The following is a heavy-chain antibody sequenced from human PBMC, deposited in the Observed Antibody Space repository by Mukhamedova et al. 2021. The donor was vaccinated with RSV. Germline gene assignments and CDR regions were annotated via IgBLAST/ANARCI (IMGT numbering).Heavy chain of an antibody. D-gene: IGHD1-1*01. J-gene: IGHJ3*02. CDR3: ARSWNAEDYAFDI. V-gene: IGHV1-3*01. Sequence: QKFQGRVTITRDTSASTAYMELSSLRSEDTAVYYCARSWNAEDYAFDIWGQGTMVT.